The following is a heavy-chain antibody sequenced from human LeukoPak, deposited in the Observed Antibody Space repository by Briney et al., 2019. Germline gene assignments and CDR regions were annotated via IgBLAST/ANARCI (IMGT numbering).Heavy chain of an antibody. J-gene: IGHJ4*02. CDR2: IWYDGNKK. D-gene: IGHD3-22*01. CDR1: GFTFGRHG. V-gene: IGHV3-33*01. Sequence: PGGSLRLSCVASGFTFGRHGMHWVRQAPGKGLEWVAVIWYDGNKKNYADSVRGRFTISRDNTKNTLYLQMNSLGAEDTAVYYCARIKYDNSGYYWDYWGQGTLVTVSS. CDR3: ARIKYDNSGYYWDY.